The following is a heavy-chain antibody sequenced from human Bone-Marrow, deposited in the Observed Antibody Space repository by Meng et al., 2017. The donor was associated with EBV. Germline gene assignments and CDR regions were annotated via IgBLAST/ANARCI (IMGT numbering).Heavy chain of an antibody. CDR3: ARDSSGDSRNFDP. Sequence: QVQVVQSGGEVKKPGASVKVSCKASGYTFSTYAIHWVRQAPGQRLEWMGWINVGNGDTKYSQKLQGRVTITRDTSASTAYMELRSLRSEDTAVYYCARDSSGDSRNFDPWGQGTLVTVSS. CDR1: GYTFSTYA. D-gene: IGHD3-22*01. J-gene: IGHJ5*02. V-gene: IGHV1-3*01. CDR2: INVGNGDT.